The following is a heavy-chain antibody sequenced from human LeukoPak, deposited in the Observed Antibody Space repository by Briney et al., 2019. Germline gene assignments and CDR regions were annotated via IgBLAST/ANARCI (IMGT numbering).Heavy chain of an antibody. CDR2: IYYSGST. J-gene: IGHJ4*02. CDR3: ARDLSRNDFWSGYGY. D-gene: IGHD3-3*01. V-gene: IGHV4-59*01. CDR1: GGSISSYY. Sequence: SETLSLTCTVSGGSISSYYWSWIRQPPGKGLEWIGYIYYSGSTNYNPSLKSRVTISVDTSKNQFSLKLSSVTAADTAVYYCARDLSRNDFWSGYGYWGQGTLVTVSS.